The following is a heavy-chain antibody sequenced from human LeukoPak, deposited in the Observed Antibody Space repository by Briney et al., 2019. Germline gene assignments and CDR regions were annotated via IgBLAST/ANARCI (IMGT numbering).Heavy chain of an antibody. V-gene: IGHV6-1*01. Sequence: SQTLSLTCAISGDSVSSNSAAWNWIRQSPSRGLEWLGRTYYRSKWYSDYAVFVKSRITINPDTSKNQFSLKLSSVTAADTAVYYCAREENNWFDPWGQGTLVTVSS. CDR3: AREENNWFDP. CDR1: GDSVSSNSAA. J-gene: IGHJ5*02. D-gene: IGHD5-24*01. CDR2: TYYRSKWYS.